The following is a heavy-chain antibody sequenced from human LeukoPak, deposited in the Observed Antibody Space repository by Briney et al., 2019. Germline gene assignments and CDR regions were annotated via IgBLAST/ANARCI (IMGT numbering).Heavy chain of an antibody. D-gene: IGHD4-17*01. Sequence: SETLSLTCAVYGGSFNGYYWSWIRQPPGKGLEWIGEINHSGSTNYNPSLKSRVTISVDTSKNQFSLKLSSVTAADTAVYYCARLTTSYGDYPPWGQGTLVTVSS. J-gene: IGHJ4*02. CDR1: GGSFNGYY. V-gene: IGHV4-34*01. CDR2: INHSGST. CDR3: ARLTTSYGDYPP.